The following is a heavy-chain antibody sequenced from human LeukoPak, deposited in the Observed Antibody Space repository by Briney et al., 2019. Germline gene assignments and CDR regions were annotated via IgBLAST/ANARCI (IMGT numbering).Heavy chain of an antibody. J-gene: IGHJ6*03. CDR3: ARELVRVRYYYYYYMDV. D-gene: IGHD6-6*01. Sequence: SETLSLTCTVSGGSISSGGYYWSWIRQHPGKGLEWIGYIHYSGYTYYNPSLKSRVTTSVDTSKNQFSLKLSSVTAADTAVYYCARELVRVRYYYYYYMDVWGKGTTVTVSS. CDR1: GGSISSGGYY. V-gene: IGHV4-31*03. CDR2: IHYSGYT.